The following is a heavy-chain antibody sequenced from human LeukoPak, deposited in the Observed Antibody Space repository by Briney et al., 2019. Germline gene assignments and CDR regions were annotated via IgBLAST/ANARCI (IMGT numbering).Heavy chain of an antibody. CDR1: GFTFSSYT. Sequence: GSLSLSCAASGFTFSSYTMNWVRQAPGKGLEWVSSITSSSSYIYYADSVKGRFTISRDNAKNSLYLQMNSLRAEDTAVYYCARGKLPSFGGWLGYYYYYMDVWGKGTTVTVSS. CDR3: ARGKLPSFGGWLGYYYYYMDV. V-gene: IGHV3-21*01. CDR2: ITSSSSYI. J-gene: IGHJ6*03. D-gene: IGHD6-19*01.